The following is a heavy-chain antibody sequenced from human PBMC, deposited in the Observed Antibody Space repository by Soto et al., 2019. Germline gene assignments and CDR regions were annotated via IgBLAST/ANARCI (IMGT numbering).Heavy chain of an antibody. V-gene: IGHV3-23*01. CDR2: ISGSGGST. CDR1: GFTFSSYA. Sequence: GGSLRLSCAASGFTFSSYAMSWVRQAPGKGLEWVSAISGSGGSTYYADSVKGRFTISRDNSKNTLYLQMNSLRAEDTAVYYCAKDPSHSSSWYMWHLHFDYWGQGTLVTVSS. D-gene: IGHD6-13*01. CDR3: AKDPSHSSSWYMWHLHFDY. J-gene: IGHJ4*02.